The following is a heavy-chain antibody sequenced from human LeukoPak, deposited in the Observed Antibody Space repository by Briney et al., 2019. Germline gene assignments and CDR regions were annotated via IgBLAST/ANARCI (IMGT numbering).Heavy chain of an antibody. CDR3: TTRPTVYNIYFPATFDY. CDR2: IKSKTDGGTT. V-gene: IGHV3-15*01. Sequence: GGSLRLSCAASGFTFSNVWMSWVRQAPGKGLEWVGRIKSKTDGGTTDYVAPVKGRFTISRDDSKNTLHLQMNSLKSEDTAVYYCTTRPTVYNIYFPATFDYWGQGTLVTVSS. D-gene: IGHD1-1*01. J-gene: IGHJ4*02. CDR1: GFTFSNVW.